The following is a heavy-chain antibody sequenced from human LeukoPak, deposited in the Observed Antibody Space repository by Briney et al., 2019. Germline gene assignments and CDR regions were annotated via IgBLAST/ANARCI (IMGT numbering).Heavy chain of an antibody. V-gene: IGHV3-74*01. J-gene: IGHJ2*01. CDR2: IKTDGSTI. CDR1: GFAFSSYW. D-gene: IGHD1-26*01. CDR3: ARVGQGEWVFDL. Sequence: GGSLRLSCAASGFAFSSYWMHWVRQAPGKGLVWVSRIKTDGSTITYADSVKGRFTISRDNAMNTLYLQMTSLGAEATAVYYCARVGQGEWVFDLWGRGTLVTVSS.